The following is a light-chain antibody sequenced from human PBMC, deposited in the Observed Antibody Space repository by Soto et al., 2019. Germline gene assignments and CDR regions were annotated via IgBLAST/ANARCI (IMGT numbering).Light chain of an antibody. J-gene: IGLJ1*01. CDR1: SSDVGAYTY. V-gene: IGLV2-8*01. CDR2: GVT. CDR3: SSYAGSNNYV. Sequence: QSVLTQPPSASGSPGQSVTISCTGTSSDVGAYTYVSWYQQHPGKAPKLMIYGVTERPSGVPDRFSGSKSGNTASLTVSGLQTEDEAYYYCSSYAGSNNYVFGTGTKLTV.